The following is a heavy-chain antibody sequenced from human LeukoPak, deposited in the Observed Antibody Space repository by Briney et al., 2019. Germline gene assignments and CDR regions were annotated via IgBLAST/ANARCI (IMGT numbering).Heavy chain of an antibody. J-gene: IGHJ6*03. CDR3: ARGERRAVAGSRTYYYYYMDV. CDR2: IIPIFGTA. Sequence: SVKVSCKASGYTFTGYYMHWVRQAPGQGLEWMGRIIPIFGTANYAQKFQGRVTITTDESTSTAYMELSSLRSEDTAVYYCARGERRAVAGSRTYYYYYMDVWGKGTTVTVSS. V-gene: IGHV1-69*05. D-gene: IGHD6-19*01. CDR1: GYTFTGYY.